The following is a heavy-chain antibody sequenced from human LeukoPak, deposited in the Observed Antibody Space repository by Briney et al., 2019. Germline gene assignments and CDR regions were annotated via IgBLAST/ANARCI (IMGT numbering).Heavy chain of an antibody. CDR1: GVSISSSNYY. D-gene: IGHD6-19*01. J-gene: IGHJ4*02. V-gene: IGHV4-39*01. CDR2: MYYSRST. Sequence: SETLSLTCTVSGVSISSSNYYWGWIRQPPGKGLEWIGSMYYSRSTYYNPSLQSRITISVDTSENQFSLKLNSVTAADTAVYHCARQSSSGCSRDWGQGTLVTVSS. CDR3: ARQSSSGCSRD.